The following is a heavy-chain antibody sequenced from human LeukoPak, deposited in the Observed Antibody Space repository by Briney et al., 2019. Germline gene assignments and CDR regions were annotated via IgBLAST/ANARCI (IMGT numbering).Heavy chain of an antibody. J-gene: IGHJ5*02. Sequence: SETLSLTCAVYGWSFSGYYWSWIRQPPGKGLEWIGEINHSGSTNYNPSLKSRVTISVDTSKNQFSLKLSSVTAADTAVYYCARHRRGLGYCSGGSCYPYNWFDPWGQGTLVTVSS. V-gene: IGHV4-34*01. CDR1: GWSFSGYY. CDR3: ARHRRGLGYCSGGSCYPYNWFDP. CDR2: INHSGST. D-gene: IGHD2-15*01.